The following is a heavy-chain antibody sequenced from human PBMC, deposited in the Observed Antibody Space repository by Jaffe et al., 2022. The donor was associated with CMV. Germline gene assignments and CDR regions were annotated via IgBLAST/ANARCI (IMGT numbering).Heavy chain of an antibody. CDR3: ARDGVPPLIQGGLGY. V-gene: IGHV3-33*01. D-gene: IGHD3-16*01. Sequence: QVQLVESGGGVVQPGRSLRLSCAASGFTFSSYGMHWVRQAPGKGLEWVAVIWYDGSNKYYADSVKGRFTISRDNSKNTLYLQMNSLRAEDTAVYYCARDGVPPLIQGGLGYWGQGTLVTVSS. J-gene: IGHJ4*02. CDR2: IWYDGSNK. CDR1: GFTFSSYG.